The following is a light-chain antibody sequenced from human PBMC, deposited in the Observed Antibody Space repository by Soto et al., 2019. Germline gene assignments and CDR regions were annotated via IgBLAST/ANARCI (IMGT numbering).Light chain of an antibody. V-gene: IGKV3-15*01. CDR3: QQYNNWPHT. J-gene: IGKJ5*01. CDR2: GAS. Sequence: VVSQSPATLSLSPGERASLSCRASQSVSNNLAWYQQRPGQAPRLLICGASSRATGIPARFSGSGSGTQFTLTISSLQPEDVAVYYCQQYNNWPHTFGQGTRLEIK. CDR1: QSVSNN.